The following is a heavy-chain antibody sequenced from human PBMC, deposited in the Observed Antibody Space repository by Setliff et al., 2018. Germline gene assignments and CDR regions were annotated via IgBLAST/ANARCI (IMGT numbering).Heavy chain of an antibody. CDR1: GITFSTYS. CDR3: ARAKGTTMATQYFDY. V-gene: IGHV3-48*01. CDR2: ISSGSLII. J-gene: IGHJ4*02. D-gene: IGHD3-10*01. Sequence: GESLKISCAASGITFSTYSMNWVRQAPGKGPEWVSYISSGSLIIYYADSVKGRFTISRDNAKNSLYLQLNSLRAEDTAVYYCARAKGTTMATQYFDYWGQGTLVTVSS.